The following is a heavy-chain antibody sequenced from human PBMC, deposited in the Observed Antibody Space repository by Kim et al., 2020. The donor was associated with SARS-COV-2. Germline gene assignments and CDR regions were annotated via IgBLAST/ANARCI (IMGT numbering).Heavy chain of an antibody. Sequence: SVKVSCKASGFTFTSSAMQWVRQARGQRLEWIGWIVVGSGYTNYAQKFQERVTIIRDMSTSTAYMELSSLRSEDTAVYYCAADPGGRGAPDYWGQGTLVTVSS. CDR3: AADPGGRGAPDY. CDR2: IVVGSGYT. V-gene: IGHV1-58*02. D-gene: IGHD1-26*01. J-gene: IGHJ4*02. CDR1: GFTFTSSA.